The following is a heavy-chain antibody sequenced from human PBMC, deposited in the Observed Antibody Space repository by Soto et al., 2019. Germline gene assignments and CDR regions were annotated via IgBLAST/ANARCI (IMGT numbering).Heavy chain of an antibody. D-gene: IGHD2-15*01. CDR2: IIPMFGTT. CDR3: ARVVTVVKSFHYWYFDL. Sequence: QVQLVQSGAEVKKPGSSVKVSCKASGGTFSSYAISWVRQAPGQGLEWMGGIIPMFGTTNYAQKFQGGVTITADESTSTAYMELSSLRSEDTAVYYCARVVTVVKSFHYWYFDLWGRGTLVTVSS. V-gene: IGHV1-69*12. J-gene: IGHJ2*01. CDR1: GGTFSSYA.